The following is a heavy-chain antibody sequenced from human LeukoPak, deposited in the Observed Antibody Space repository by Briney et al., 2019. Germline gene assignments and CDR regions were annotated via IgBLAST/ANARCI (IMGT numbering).Heavy chain of an antibody. CDR1: GYTFTGYY. J-gene: IGHJ4*02. D-gene: IGHD1-26*01. Sequence: ASVKVSCKASGYTFTGYYMHWVRQAPGQGLEWMGWINPNSGGTNYAQKFQGRVTMTRDTSISTAYMELSRLRSDDTAVYYCARVLVRATPFDYWGQGTLVTVSS. CDR2: INPNSGGT. CDR3: ARVLVRATPFDY. V-gene: IGHV1-2*02.